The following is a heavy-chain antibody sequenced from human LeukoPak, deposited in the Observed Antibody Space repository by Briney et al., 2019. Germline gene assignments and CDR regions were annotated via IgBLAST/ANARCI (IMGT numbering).Heavy chain of an antibody. D-gene: IGHD5-24*01. CDR2: INHSGST. CDR3: AREGGYNFFYYYYYYMDV. J-gene: IGHJ6*03. Sequence: PSETLSLTCAVYGGSFSGYYWSWIRQPPGKGLEWIGEINHSGSTNYNPSLKSRVTISVDTSKNQFSLKLSSVTAADTAVYYCAREGGYNFFYYYYYYMDVWGKGTTVTISS. V-gene: IGHV4-34*01. CDR1: GGSFSGYY.